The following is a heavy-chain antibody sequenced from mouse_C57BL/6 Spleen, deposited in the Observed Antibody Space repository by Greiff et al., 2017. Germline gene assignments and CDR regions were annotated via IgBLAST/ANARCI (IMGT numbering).Heavy chain of an antibody. CDR2: INPNYGTT. Sequence: VQLKQSGPELVKPGASVKISCKASGYSFTDYNMNWVKQSNGKSLEWIGVINPNYGTTSYNQTFKGKATLTVDQSSSTAYMQLNSLTSEDSAVYYCARHGELLRFWLDYWGQGTTLTVSS. V-gene: IGHV1-39*01. J-gene: IGHJ2*01. D-gene: IGHD1-1*01. CDR3: ARHGELLRFWLDY. CDR1: GYSFTDYN.